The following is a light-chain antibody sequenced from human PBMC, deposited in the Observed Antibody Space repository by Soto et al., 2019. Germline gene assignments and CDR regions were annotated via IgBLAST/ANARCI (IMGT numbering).Light chain of an antibody. V-gene: IGLV2-14*03. Sequence: QSVLTQPAFVSGSPGQSITISCTGTSNDVGRSNYVSWYQHHPNNTPKLIIYDVNNRPSGVSDRFSGSKSGNTASLTISELQAEDEADYYCSGYTSRATLVFGGGTKLTVL. CDR2: DVN. J-gene: IGLJ2*01. CDR1: SNDVGRSNY. CDR3: SGYTSRATLV.